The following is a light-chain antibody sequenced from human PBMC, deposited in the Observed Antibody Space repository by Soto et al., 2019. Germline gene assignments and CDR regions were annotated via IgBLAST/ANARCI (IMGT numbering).Light chain of an antibody. Sequence: QSALTQPASVSGSPGQSIAISCTGTNSDVGAYNFVSWYQQYPGKAPKLIIPEVSNRPSGISDRFSGSKSGNTASLTISGLQADDEADYYCSSFTTYNTRVFGNGTELTVL. CDR3: SSFTTYNTRV. V-gene: IGLV2-14*01. CDR1: NSDVGAYNF. CDR2: EVS. J-gene: IGLJ1*01.